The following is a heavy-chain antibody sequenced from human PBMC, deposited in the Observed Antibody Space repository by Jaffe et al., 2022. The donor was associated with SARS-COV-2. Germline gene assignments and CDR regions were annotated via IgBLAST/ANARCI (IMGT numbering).Heavy chain of an antibody. CDR2: IKQDGSEK. D-gene: IGHD2-8*01. J-gene: IGHJ4*02. CDR1: GFTFSSYW. V-gene: IGHV3-7*03. CDR3: ARERVTELMVYARSLRPFDY. Sequence: EVQLVESGGGLVQPGGSLRLSCAASGFTFSSYWMSWVRQAPGKGLEWVANIKQDGSEKYYVDSVKGRFTISRDNAKNSLYLQMNSLRAEDTAVYYCARERVTELMVYARSLRPFDYWGQGTLVTVSS.